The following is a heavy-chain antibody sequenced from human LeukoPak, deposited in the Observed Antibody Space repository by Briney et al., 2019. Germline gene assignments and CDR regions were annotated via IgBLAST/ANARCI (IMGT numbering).Heavy chain of an antibody. V-gene: IGHV3-49*04. CDR2: ITNKDYGGTT. CDR3: TRDRRGRGTFAAIDY. CDR1: GFTFGDYA. D-gene: IGHD3-10*01. J-gene: IGHJ4*02. Sequence: GGSLTLSCTISGFTFGDYAMSWVRQAPRKGQERVGFITNKDYGGTTEYAASVQGRFTISRDDSKSIAYLQMNSLKTEDTAMYYCTRDRRGRGTFAAIDYWGQGTLVTVSS.